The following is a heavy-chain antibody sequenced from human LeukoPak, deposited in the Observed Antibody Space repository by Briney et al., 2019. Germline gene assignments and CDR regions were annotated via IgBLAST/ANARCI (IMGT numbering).Heavy chain of an antibody. CDR2: IRPETGEP. D-gene: IGHD3-10*01. CDR1: GFGLSILS. Sequence: ASVKVSCKISGFGLSILSIHWMRQAPGTGLEWVGGIRPETGEPIFAQKFRGRVTITEDTFTDTGYLELRGLTSEDTAVYYCSTDSGRSYFYFDFWGQGTLVTVSS. J-gene: IGHJ4*02. CDR3: STDSGRSYFYFDF. V-gene: IGHV1-24*01.